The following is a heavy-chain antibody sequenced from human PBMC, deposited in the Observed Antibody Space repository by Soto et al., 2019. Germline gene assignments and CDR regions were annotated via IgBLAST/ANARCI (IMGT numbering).Heavy chain of an antibody. D-gene: IGHD6-6*01. V-gene: IGHV4-59*01. CDR1: GGSISSYD. J-gene: IGHJ5*02. Sequence: SETLSLTCTVSGGSISSYDWCWIRQPPGKGLEWIGYIYYSGSTYYNPSLKSRVTISVDTSKNQFSLKLSPVTAADTAVYYCASSEYSSSSGWFDPWGQGTLVTVSS. CDR2: IYYSGST. CDR3: ASSEYSSSSGWFDP.